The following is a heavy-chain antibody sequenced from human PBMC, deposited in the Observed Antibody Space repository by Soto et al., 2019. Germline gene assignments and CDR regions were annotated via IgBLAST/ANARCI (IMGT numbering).Heavy chain of an antibody. Sequence: KPSETLSLTCTVSGGSISSYYWSWIRQPPGKGLEWIGYIYYSGSTNYNPSLKSRVTISVDTSKNQFSLKLSSVTAADTAVYYCAVSDYYDSTEGFDYWGQGTLVTAPQ. CDR1: GGSISSYY. D-gene: IGHD3-22*01. CDR3: AVSDYYDSTEGFDY. V-gene: IGHV4-59*01. J-gene: IGHJ4*02. CDR2: IYYSGST.